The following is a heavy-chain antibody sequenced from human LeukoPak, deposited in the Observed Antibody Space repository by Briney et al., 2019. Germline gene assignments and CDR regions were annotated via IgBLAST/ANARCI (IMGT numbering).Heavy chain of an antibody. CDR3: AKDTMPTSENFDY. V-gene: IGHV3-21*04. CDR1: GFTFSSYS. J-gene: IGHJ4*02. CDR2: ISSSSSYI. Sequence: GGSLRLSCAASGFTFSSYSMNWVRQAPGKGLEWVSSISSSSSYIYYADSVKGRFTISRDNAKNSLYLQMNSLRAEDTALYYCAKDTMPTSENFDYWGQGTLVTVSS. D-gene: IGHD2-2*01.